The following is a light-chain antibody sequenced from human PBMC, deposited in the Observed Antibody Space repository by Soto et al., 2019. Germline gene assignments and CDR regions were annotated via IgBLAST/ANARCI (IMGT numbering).Light chain of an antibody. V-gene: IGLV2-14*01. Sequence: QSALTQPASVSGSPGQSITISCTGTSTDVGDYGYVSWYQQHPGKAPKLMIYDVSNRPSGVSNRFSGSKSGNTASLTISGLQAADEADYYCSSYTSSNTLVVFGGGTQLTVL. CDR2: DVS. CDR3: SSYTSSNTLVV. CDR1: STDVGDYGY. J-gene: IGLJ2*01.